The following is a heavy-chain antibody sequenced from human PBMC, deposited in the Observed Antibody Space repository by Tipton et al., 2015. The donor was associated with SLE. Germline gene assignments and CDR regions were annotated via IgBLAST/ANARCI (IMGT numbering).Heavy chain of an antibody. CDR3: ARAPYSNYRWFDP. J-gene: IGHJ5*02. Sequence: TLSLTCTVSGGSISSSSYSWGWIRQPPGKGLEYIGSIYYTGNTYYNPFLKSRVTISVDTSKNQFSLMLRSVTAADTAVYFCARAPYSNYRWFDPWGQGTLVTVSS. CDR2: IYYTGNT. D-gene: IGHD4-11*01. V-gene: IGHV4-39*07. CDR1: GGSISSSSYS.